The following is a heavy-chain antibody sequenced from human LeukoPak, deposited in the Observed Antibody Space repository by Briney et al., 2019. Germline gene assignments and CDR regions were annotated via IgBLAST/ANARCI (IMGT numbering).Heavy chain of an antibody. J-gene: IGHJ4*02. CDR3: APYSGYDSGDFDY. CDR2: IRYDGSNK. CDR1: GFTFSSYG. Sequence: PGGSLRLSCAASGFTFSSYGMHWVRQAPGKGLEWEAFIRYDGSNKYYADSVKGRFTISRDNSKNTLYLQMNSLRAEDTAVYYCAPYSGYDSGDFDYWGQGTLVTVSS. D-gene: IGHD5-12*01. V-gene: IGHV3-30*02.